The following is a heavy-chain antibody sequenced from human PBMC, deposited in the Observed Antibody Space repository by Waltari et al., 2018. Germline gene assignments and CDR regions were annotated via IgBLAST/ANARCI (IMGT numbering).Heavy chain of an antibody. D-gene: IGHD6-19*01. V-gene: IGHV4-38-2*02. Sequence: QLQLPESGPGLVKPSETLSLTCGVSVYSIRSGYYWGWIRQPPGKGLEWIGNGYHSGNTYYNPSLKSRVTISVDTSKNQFSLRLRSVTAADTAVYYCARDPMAVPGGFDYWSQGILVTVSS. CDR3: ARDPMAVPGGFDY. CDR1: VYSIRSGYY. J-gene: IGHJ4*02. CDR2: GYHSGNT.